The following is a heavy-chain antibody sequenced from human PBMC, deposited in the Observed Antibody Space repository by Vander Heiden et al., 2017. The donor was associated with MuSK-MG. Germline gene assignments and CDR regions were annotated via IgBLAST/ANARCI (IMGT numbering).Heavy chain of an antibody. CDR1: GCTFAASA. V-gene: IGHV3-43*02. CDR3: ASLRAYSSSWMDLALDY. J-gene: IGHJ4*02. Sequence: EVQLVESGGGVVQPGGSLRLSCAASGCTFAASAMTWVRQAPGKGLEWVFLISGDGGSTYYADSVKGRFTISRDNSKNSLYLQMNSLRTEDTALYYCASLRAYSSSWMDLALDYRGQGTLVTVSS. D-gene: IGHD6-13*01. CDR2: ISGDGGST.